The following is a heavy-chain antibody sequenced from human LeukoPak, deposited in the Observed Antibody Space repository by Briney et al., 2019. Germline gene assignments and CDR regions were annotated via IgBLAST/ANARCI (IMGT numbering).Heavy chain of an antibody. Sequence: SVKVSCKASGGTFSSYAISWVRQAPGQGLEWMGGIIPIFGTANYAQKFQGRVTITADESTSTAYMELSSLRSEDTAVYYCARDRGSVRGVIFDAFDIWGQGTMVTVSS. CDR3: ARDRGSVRGVIFDAFDI. CDR2: IIPIFGTA. J-gene: IGHJ3*02. CDR1: GGTFSSYA. D-gene: IGHD3-10*01. V-gene: IGHV1-69*13.